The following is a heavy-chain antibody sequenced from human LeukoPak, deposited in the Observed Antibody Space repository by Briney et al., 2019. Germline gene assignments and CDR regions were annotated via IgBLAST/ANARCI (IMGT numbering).Heavy chain of an antibody. J-gene: IGHJ4*02. CDR3: ARTTSFTASGYDY. D-gene: IGHD6-25*01. CDR2: MNPNNGDS. CDR1: GYTFTSYH. Sequence: GASVRVSCKASGYTFTSYHINWVRQATGQGLEWMGWMNPNNGDSGYAQKFQGRVTITRDTSISTAYMELSSLRSEDTAVYFCARTTSFTASGYDYWGQGTLVTVSS. V-gene: IGHV1-8*03.